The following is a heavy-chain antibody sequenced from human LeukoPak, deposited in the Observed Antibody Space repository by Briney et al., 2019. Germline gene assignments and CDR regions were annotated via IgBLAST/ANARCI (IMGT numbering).Heavy chain of an antibody. D-gene: IGHD1-1*01. V-gene: IGHV3-21*01. J-gene: IGHJ4*02. Sequence: GGSLRLSCAASGFTFSSYAMSWVRHAPGKGLEWVSSISSSSSSIYYADSVKGRFTIPRDNAKTSLYLQMNSLRADDTAVYYCARDRGATGTTKDYWGQGTLVTVSS. CDR2: ISSSSSSI. CDR1: GFTFSSYA. CDR3: ARDRGATGTTKDY.